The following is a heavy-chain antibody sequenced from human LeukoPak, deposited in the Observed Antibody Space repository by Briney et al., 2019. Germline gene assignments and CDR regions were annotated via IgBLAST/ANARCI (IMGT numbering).Heavy chain of an antibody. D-gene: IGHD3-22*01. V-gene: IGHV3-23*01. CDR1: GFTSSKYA. CDR3: AKSNYFDSDGYYFFGY. J-gene: IGHJ4*02. CDR2: ISVSGGST. Sequence: PGGSLRLSCAASGFTSSKYAMTWVRQAPGKGLEWVSGISVSGGSTNYADSVKGRFTISRDNSKNTLYLRMNSLRAEDTAVYYCAKSNYFDSDGYYFFGYWGQGTLVTVSS.